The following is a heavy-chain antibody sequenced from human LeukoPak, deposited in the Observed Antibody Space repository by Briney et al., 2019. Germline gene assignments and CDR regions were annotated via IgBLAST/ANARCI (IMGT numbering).Heavy chain of an antibody. Sequence: ASVKVSCKASGYTFTSYAITWVRQAPGQGLEWMGWISAYNGNTNYAQNLQGRVTITTDTSTSTAYMELRSLRSDDTAVFYCARDLVDGVGAPGAYWGQGALVTVSS. J-gene: IGHJ4*02. CDR3: ARDLVDGVGAPGAY. D-gene: IGHD1-26*01. V-gene: IGHV1-18*01. CDR1: GYTFTSYA. CDR2: ISAYNGNT.